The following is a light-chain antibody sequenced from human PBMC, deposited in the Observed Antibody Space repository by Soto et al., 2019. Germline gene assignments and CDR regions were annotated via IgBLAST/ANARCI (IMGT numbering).Light chain of an antibody. CDR2: GAS. CDR1: QSVSSSY. V-gene: IGKV3-20*01. J-gene: IGKJ2*01. CDR3: QQYGSSPPVT. Sequence: EIVLTQSPGTLSLSPGERATLSCRASQSVSSSYLAWYQQKPGQAPRLLIYGASSRATGITDGFSGSGSGTDFTLTISRLEPEDFAVYYCQQYGSSPPVTFGQGTKLEIK.